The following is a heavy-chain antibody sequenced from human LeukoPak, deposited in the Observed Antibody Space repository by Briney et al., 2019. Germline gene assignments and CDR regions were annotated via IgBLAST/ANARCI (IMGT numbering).Heavy chain of an antibody. CDR2: INHSGII. CDR1: GESFSGYF. Sequence: SETLSLTCAVYGESFSGYFWTWIRQPPGKGLEWIGEINHSGIINYNPFLKGRVTISVDTSKNQFSLKVTSLTAADTAVYYCARAPGTVAIDYWGQGTLVTVSS. CDR3: ARAPGTVAIDY. V-gene: IGHV4-34*01. D-gene: IGHD5-12*01. J-gene: IGHJ4*02.